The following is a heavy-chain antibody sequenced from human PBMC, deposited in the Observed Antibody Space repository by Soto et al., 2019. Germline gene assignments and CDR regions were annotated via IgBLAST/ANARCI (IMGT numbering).Heavy chain of an antibody. D-gene: IGHD5-12*01. Sequence: EVQLVESGGGLVQPRGSLRLSCVASGFTFSSYSMNWVRQAPGQGLEWVSYISSSSNVIYYAVSVKGRFTISRDNAKNSLYLQMNSLRDEDTAVYYCTTSVGASGYAFYWGQGTLVTVSS. V-gene: IGHV3-48*02. CDR1: GFTFSSYS. J-gene: IGHJ4*02. CDR3: TTSVGASGYAFY. CDR2: ISSSSNVI.